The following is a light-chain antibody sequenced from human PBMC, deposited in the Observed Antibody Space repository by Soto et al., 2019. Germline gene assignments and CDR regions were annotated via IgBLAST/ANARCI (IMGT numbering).Light chain of an antibody. CDR1: QSVSES. CDR2: GAS. J-gene: IGKJ2*01. Sequence: EIVLTQSPATLSLSPGERATLSCRASQSVSESLAWYQQKPGQAPRLLIYGASTRATGIPARFSGSGSGTEFTLTISSLQSEDFALYYCHQYNSWPPGTFGQGTKVDIK. V-gene: IGKV3-15*01. CDR3: HQYNSWPPGT.